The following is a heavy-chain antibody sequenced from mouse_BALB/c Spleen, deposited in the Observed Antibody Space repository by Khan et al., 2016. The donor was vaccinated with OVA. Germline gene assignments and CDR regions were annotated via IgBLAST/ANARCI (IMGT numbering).Heavy chain of an antibody. D-gene: IGHD2-3*01. J-gene: IGHJ3*01. CDR3: NTGDGYSAWFAY. V-gene: IGHV14-4*02. Sequence: EVQLQESGAELVRSGASVKLSCTGSGFNIKDYYMHWVKQRPEQGLEWIGWIDPENGDTEYAPQFQDKATMTADTSSNTAYLHLSSLTSEDTAVYYCNTGDGYSAWFAYWGQGTLVTVSA. CDR1: GFNIKDYY. CDR2: IDPENGDT.